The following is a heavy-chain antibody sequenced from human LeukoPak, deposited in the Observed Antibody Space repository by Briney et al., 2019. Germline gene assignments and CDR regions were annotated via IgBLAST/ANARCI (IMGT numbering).Heavy chain of an antibody. CDR1: GFTCSSYA. Sequence: PGGSLRLSCAASGFTCSSYAMSWVRQAPGKGLEWVSGIGGRGGSTYYADSVKGRFTISRDNSKNTLYLQMNSLRAEDTAVYYCAKGATMIRGVNIGFDYWGQGTLVTVSS. CDR3: AKGATMIRGVNIGFDY. CDR2: IGGRGGST. D-gene: IGHD3-10*01. J-gene: IGHJ4*02. V-gene: IGHV3-23*01.